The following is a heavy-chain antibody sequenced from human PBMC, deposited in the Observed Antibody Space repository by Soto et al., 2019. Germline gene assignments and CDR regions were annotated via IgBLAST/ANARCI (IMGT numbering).Heavy chain of an antibody. Sequence: SVKVSCKSSGSTFSSHSINWVRQAPGQGLEWMGGIIPIFGPANFAKKFQGRVTITADESTTTAYMELSSLTSGDTAVYYCATGSFTSTGGRIGYHYNAMDVWGQGTTVTVSS. CDR3: ATGSFTSTGGRIGYHYNAMDV. J-gene: IGHJ6*02. D-gene: IGHD1-1*01. CDR2: IIPIFGPA. CDR1: GSTFSSHS. V-gene: IGHV1-69*13.